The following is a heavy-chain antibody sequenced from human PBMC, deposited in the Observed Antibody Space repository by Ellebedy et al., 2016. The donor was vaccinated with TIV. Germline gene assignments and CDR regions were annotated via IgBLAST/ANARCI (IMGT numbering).Heavy chain of an antibody. Sequence: PGGSLRLSCAASGFPFSSYSMNWVRQAPGKGLEWLSYISRDSGATYYADSVRGRFTISRDNVKNSMFLQMNSLRDDDTAVYSCARDQHFAFDVWGRGTLVTVSS. V-gene: IGHV3-48*02. CDR3: ARDQHFAFDV. D-gene: IGHD2/OR15-2a*01. CDR2: ISRDSGAT. CDR1: GFPFSSYS. J-gene: IGHJ2*01.